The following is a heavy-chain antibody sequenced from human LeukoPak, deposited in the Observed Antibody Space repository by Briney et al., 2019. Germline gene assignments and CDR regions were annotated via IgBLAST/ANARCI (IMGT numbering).Heavy chain of an antibody. V-gene: IGHV3-30*03. D-gene: IGHD2-2*01. J-gene: IGHJ4*02. CDR1: GFTFSSYG. Sequence: GRSLRLSCAASGFTFSSYGMHWVRQAPGKGLEWVAVISYDGSNKYYADSVKGRFTISRDNSKNTLYLQMNSLRAEGTAVYYCARVSSSTSCFDYWGQGTLVTVSS. CDR3: ARVSSSTSCFDY. CDR2: ISYDGSNK.